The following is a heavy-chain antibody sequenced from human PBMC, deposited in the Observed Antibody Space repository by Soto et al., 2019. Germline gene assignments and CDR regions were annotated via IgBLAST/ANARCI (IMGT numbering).Heavy chain of an antibody. J-gene: IGHJ3*02. V-gene: IGHV3-30*18. CDR1: GFIFSSCA. CDR2: ISYDGSNK. CDR3: AKDKGAGATGAFDI. D-gene: IGHD1-26*01. Sequence: PGGSLRLSCAASGFIFSSCAMHWVRQAPGKGLEWVAVISYDGSNKYYADSVKGRFTISRDNSKNTLYLQMNSLRAEDTAVYYCAKDKGAGATGAFDIWGQGTMVTVSS.